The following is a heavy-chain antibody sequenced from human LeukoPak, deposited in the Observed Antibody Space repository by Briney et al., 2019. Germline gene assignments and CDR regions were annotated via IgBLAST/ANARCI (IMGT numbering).Heavy chain of an antibody. CDR1: GGSISSSSYY. D-gene: IGHD1-26*01. V-gene: IGHV4-39*01. Sequence: SETLSLTCTVPGGSISSSSYYWGWIRQPPGKGLEWIGSIYYSGSTYYNPSLKSRVTISVDTSKNQFSLKLSSVTAADTAVYYCARRSLYSGSYNYWGQGTLVTVSS. J-gene: IGHJ4*02. CDR3: ARRSLYSGSYNY. CDR2: IYYSGST.